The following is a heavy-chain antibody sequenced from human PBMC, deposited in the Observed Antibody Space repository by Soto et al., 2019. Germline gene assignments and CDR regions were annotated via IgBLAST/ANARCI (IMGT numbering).Heavy chain of an antibody. Sequence: SETLSLTCTVSGASLNNNDYYLSWLHRTPGKGLEWIGYVYYSGTTDYIPSLKSRLSMSIDKSQNQFTLKLNSVTAADTATYSCARMSYFYDNWYFDLWGRGTLGTVSS. D-gene: IGHD3-22*01. CDR2: VYYSGTT. V-gene: IGHV4-30-4*01. CDR3: ARMSYFYDNWYFDL. CDR1: GASLNNNDYY. J-gene: IGHJ2*01.